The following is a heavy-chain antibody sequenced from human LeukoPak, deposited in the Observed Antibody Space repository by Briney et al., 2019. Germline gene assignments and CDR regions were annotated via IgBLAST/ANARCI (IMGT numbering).Heavy chain of an antibody. CDR3: ASDYDSSGYYYH. J-gene: IGHJ5*02. CDR2: IYYSGST. D-gene: IGHD3-22*01. V-gene: IGHV4-59*01. Sequence: SETLSLTCTVSGGSISSYYWSWIRQPPGKGLEWIGYIYYSGSTNYNPSLKSRVTISVDTSKIQFSLKLSSVTAADTAVYYCASDYDSSGYYYHWGQGTLVTVSS. CDR1: GGSISSYY.